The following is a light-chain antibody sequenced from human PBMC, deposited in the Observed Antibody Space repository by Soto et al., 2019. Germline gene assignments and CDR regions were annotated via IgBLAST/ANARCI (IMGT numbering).Light chain of an antibody. CDR3: QQYNNWPIT. V-gene: IGKV1-5*03. CDR1: QTISSW. Sequence: DIQMTQSPSTLSGSVGDRVTITCRASQTISSWLAWYQQKPGKAPKLLIYKASTLKSGVPSRFSGSGSGTELTLTISSLQSEDFAVYYCQQYNNWPITFGQGTRLEIK. CDR2: KAS. J-gene: IGKJ5*01.